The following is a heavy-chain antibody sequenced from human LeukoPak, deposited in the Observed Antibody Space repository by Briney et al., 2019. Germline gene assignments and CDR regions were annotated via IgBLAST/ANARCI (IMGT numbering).Heavy chain of an antibody. CDR3: ATQADV. CDR1: GFIFSSYG. J-gene: IGHJ6*04. Sequence: GGSLRLSCAASGFIFSSYGMSWVRQAPGKGPEWVSVISTSGDRTSYADSVKGRFTISRDNSKNMLYLQMNSLRSEDTAVYYCATQADVWGKGTTVTVSS. CDR2: ISTSGDRT. V-gene: IGHV3-23*01.